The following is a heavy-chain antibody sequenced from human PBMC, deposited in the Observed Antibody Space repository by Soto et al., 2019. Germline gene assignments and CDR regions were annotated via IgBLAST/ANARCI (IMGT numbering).Heavy chain of an antibody. D-gene: IGHD6-6*01. CDR2: IIPFLGIS. CDR3: ATEDRSSSLDD. Sequence: QVQLVQSGAELKVAGSSVRVSCTASGGTFNTYTFSWVRQAPRQGLEWMGRIIPFLGISNYAPQFQGRIMIAANRSTSTTYLDLTGLTSEDTALYYCATEDRSSSLDDWGQGSLVTVSS. V-gene: IGHV1-69*08. CDR1: GGTFNTYT. J-gene: IGHJ4*02.